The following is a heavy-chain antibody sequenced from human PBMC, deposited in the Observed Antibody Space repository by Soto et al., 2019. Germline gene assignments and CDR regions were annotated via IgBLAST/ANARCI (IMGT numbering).Heavy chain of an antibody. J-gene: IGHJ5*02. CDR2: ISYDGSNK. CDR1: GFTFSSYG. Sequence: GGSLRLSCAASGFTFSSYGMHWVRQAPGKGLEWVAVISYDGSNKYYADSVKGRFTISRDNSKNTLYLQMNSLRAEDTAVYYCARDRTYYYDSSGYEYNWFDPWGQGTMVTVSS. CDR3: ARDRTYYYDSSGYEYNWFDP. D-gene: IGHD3-22*01. V-gene: IGHV3-30*03.